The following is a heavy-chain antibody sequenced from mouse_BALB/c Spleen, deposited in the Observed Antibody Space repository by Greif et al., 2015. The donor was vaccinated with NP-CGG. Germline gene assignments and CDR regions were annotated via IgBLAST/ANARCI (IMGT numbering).Heavy chain of an antibody. V-gene: IGHV5-9-4*01. CDR1: GFTFSSYA. Sequence: EVQRVESGGGLVKPGGSLKLSCAASGFTFSSYAMSWVRQSPEKRLEWVAEISSGGSYTYYPDTVTGRFTISRDNAKNPLYLEMSSLRSEDTAMYYCASLRDGNYYGSSYGYFDVWGAGTTVTVSS. J-gene: IGHJ1*01. D-gene: IGHD1-1*01. CDR3: ASLRDGNYYGSSYGYFDV. CDR2: ISSGGSYT.